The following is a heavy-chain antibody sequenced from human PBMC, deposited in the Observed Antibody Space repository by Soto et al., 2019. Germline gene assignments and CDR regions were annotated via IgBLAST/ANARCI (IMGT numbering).Heavy chain of an antibody. CDR2: IYPGDSDT. D-gene: IGHD5-18*01. CDR1: GYSFTSYW. Sequence: GESLKISCKGSGYSFTSYWIGWVRQMPGKGLEWMGIIYPGDSDTRYSPSFQGQVTISADKSISTAYLQWSSLRASDTAMYYCERLAMGDYYYYGMDVWGQGTTVTVSS. J-gene: IGHJ6*02. CDR3: ERLAMGDYYYYGMDV. V-gene: IGHV5-51*01.